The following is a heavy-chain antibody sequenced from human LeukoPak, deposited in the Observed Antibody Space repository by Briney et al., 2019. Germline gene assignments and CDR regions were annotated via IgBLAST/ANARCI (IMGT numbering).Heavy chain of an antibody. J-gene: IGHJ4*02. CDR1: GGSISSSSYY. V-gene: IGHV4-39*01. D-gene: IGHD3-10*01. CDR2: IYYNGST. CDR3: ARRARWFGELLGDYFDY. Sequence: SETLSLTCTVSGGSISSSSYYWGWIRQPPGKGLEWIGSIYYNGSTYYNPSLKSRVTISVDTSKNQFSLKLSSVTAADTAVYYCARRARWFGELLGDYFDYWGQGTLVSVS.